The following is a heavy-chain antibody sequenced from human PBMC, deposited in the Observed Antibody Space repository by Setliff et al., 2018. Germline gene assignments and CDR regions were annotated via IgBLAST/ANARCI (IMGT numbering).Heavy chain of an antibody. Sequence: TLSLTCTDSGDSISSGSYYWTWIRQPAGKGLEWIGHFHTGGSTNYNRSLRSRVSISVDTSKNQFSLKLSSVTAADTATYYCARAGPTVTFFRVLVISWWDPWGQGSLVTVSS. CDR2: FHTGGST. CDR1: GDSISSGSYY. V-gene: IGHV4-61*09. J-gene: IGHJ5*02. D-gene: IGHD3-3*01. CDR3: ARAGPTVTFFRVLVISWWDP.